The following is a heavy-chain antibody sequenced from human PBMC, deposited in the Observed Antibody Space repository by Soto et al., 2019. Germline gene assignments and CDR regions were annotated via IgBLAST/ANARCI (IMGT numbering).Heavy chain of an antibody. CDR1: GYTFTSYA. Sequence: ASVKVSCKASGYTFTSYAMHWVRQAPGQRLERMGWINAGNGNTKYSQKFQGRVTITRDTSASTAYMELSSLRSEDTAVYFCARAGYDSSVSDYWGQGTLVSVSS. V-gene: IGHV1-3*01. CDR2: INAGNGNT. CDR3: ARAGYDSSVSDY. D-gene: IGHD3-22*01. J-gene: IGHJ4*02.